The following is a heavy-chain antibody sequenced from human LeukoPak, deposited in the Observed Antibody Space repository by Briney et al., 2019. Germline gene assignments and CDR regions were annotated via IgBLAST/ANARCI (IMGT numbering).Heavy chain of an antibody. V-gene: IGHV3-33*01. CDR1: GFIFSSFG. CDR3: ARTTTVTAGVDYYYMDV. D-gene: IGHD4-11*01. Sequence: GGSLRLSCAASGFIFSSFGMHWVRQAPGKGLEWVAVIWHDGSYKYYLDSVKGRFTISRDNAKNTLYLQMNSLRAEDTAVYYCARTTTVTAGVDYYYMDVWGKGTTVTVSS. CDR2: IWHDGSYK. J-gene: IGHJ6*03.